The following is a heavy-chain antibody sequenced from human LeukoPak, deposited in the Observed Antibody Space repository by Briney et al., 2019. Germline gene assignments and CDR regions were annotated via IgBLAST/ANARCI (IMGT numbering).Heavy chain of an antibody. CDR3: ATKARSGSYYYFDY. V-gene: IGHV1-24*01. CDR1: GYTLTELS. D-gene: IGHD1-26*01. CDR2: FDPEDGET. J-gene: IGHJ4*02. Sequence: ASVKVSCKVSGYTLTELSMHWVRQAPGKGLEWMGGFDPEDGETIYAQKFQGRVTMTEDTSTDTAYMELSSLRSEDTAVYYCATKARSGSYYYFDYWGQGTLVTVSS.